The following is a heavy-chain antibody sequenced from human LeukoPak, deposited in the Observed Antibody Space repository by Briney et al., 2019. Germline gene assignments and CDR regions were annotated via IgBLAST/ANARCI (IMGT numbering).Heavy chain of an antibody. V-gene: IGHV4-59*08. D-gene: IGHD3-10*01. CDR3: ARLRGSMVRGVIISPHYYYGMDV. Sequence: KSSETLSLTCTVSGGSISSYYWSWIRQPPGKGLEWIGYINYSGSTNYNPSLKSRVTISVDPSKNQFSLKLSSVTAADTAVYYCARLRGSMVRGVIISPHYYYGMDVWGQGTTVTVSS. CDR2: INYSGST. J-gene: IGHJ6*02. CDR1: GGSISSYY.